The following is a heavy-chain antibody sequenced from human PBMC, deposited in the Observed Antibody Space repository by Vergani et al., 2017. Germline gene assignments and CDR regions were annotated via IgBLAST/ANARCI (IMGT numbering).Heavy chain of an antibody. V-gene: IGHV4-59*01. Sequence: QVQLQESGPGLVKPSETLSLTCTVSGGSISSYYWSWIRQPPGKGLEWIGYIYYSGSTNYNPSLKSRVTISVDTSKNQFSLKLSSVTAADTAVYYCARVEAYSGSYLGFGAWCMDVWGKGTTVTGSS. CDR3: ARVEAYSGSYLGFGAWCMDV. D-gene: IGHD1-26*01. J-gene: IGHJ6*03. CDR1: GGSISSYY. CDR2: IYYSGST.